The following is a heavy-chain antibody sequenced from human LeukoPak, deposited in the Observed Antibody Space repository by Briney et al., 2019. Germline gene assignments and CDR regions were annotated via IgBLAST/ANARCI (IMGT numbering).Heavy chain of an antibody. V-gene: IGHV4-34*01. CDR1: GGSFSGYY. CDR3: ASRLAVAGTYWFDP. D-gene: IGHD6-19*01. CDR2: INHSGST. Sequence: SETLSLTCAVYGGSFSGYYWSWIRQPPGKGLEWIGEINHSGSTNYNPSLKSRVTISVDTSKNQFSLKLSSVTAADTAVYYCASRLAVAGTYWFDPWGQGTLVTVSS. J-gene: IGHJ5*02.